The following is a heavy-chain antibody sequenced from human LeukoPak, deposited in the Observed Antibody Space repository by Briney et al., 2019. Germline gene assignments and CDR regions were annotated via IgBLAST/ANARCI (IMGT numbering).Heavy chain of an antibody. V-gene: IGHV1-2*02. D-gene: IGHD6-13*01. CDR3: ARDRGSSWFADY. CDR1: RYIFTSYY. J-gene: IGHJ4*02. Sequence: ASVKVSCKAPRYIFTSYYIHWVRQAPGQGLEWMGWINPNNGGTKYGKKFQGRVTMTSDTSISTAYMELSRLRYDDTAMYYCARDRGSSWFADYWGQGTLVTVSS. CDR2: INPNNGGT.